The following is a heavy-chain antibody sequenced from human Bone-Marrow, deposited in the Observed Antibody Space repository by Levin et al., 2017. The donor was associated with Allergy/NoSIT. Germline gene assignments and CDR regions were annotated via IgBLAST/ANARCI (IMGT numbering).Heavy chain of an antibody. CDR2: IYGDDSDT. CDR3: ARLAITTLSQTDYYYYGMDV. CDR1: GYSFTSYW. V-gene: IGHV5-51*01. D-gene: IGHD4-11*01. J-gene: IGHJ6*02. Sequence: GESLKISCKASGYSFTSYWIVWVRQMPGKGLEWMGIIYGDDSDTTYSPSFQGQVTISADKSLSTAYLQWSSLKASDTAMYYCARLAITTLSQTDYYYYGMDVWGHGTAVTVSS.